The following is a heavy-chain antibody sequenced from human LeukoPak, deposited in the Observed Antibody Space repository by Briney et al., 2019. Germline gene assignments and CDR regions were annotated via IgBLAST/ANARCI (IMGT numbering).Heavy chain of an antibody. CDR3: AKGTRGRIVATTPYYYYYMDV. J-gene: IGHJ6*03. Sequence: PGGSLRLSCAASGFTFSSYGMSLGRQAQAQGQDPVSAISGSGGSTYYADSVKGRFTISRDNSKNTLYLQMNSLRAEDTAVYYCAKGTRGRIVATTPYYYYYMDVWGKGTTVTISS. D-gene: IGHD5-12*01. V-gene: IGHV3-23*01. CDR2: ISGSGGST. CDR1: GFTFSSYG.